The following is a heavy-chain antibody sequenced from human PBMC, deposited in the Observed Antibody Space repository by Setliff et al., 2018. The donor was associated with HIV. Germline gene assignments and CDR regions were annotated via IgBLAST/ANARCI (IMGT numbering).Heavy chain of an antibody. CDR1: GFTFSSYE. Sequence: PGGSLRLSCAASGFTFSSYEMNWVRQAPGKGLEWISYISRDSYTTYTDSVKGRFTISRDNAKNSLYLQMNSLRAEDTAVYYCARDHGYSYGTIDYWGQGTLVTVSS. CDR3: ARDHGYSYGTIDY. V-gene: IGHV3-48*03. J-gene: IGHJ4*02. CDR2: ISRDSYTT. D-gene: IGHD5-18*01.